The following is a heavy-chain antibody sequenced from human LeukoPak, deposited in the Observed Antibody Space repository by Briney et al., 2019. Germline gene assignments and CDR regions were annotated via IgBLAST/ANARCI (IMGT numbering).Heavy chain of an antibody. CDR2: IVVGSGNT. CDR1: VFTFTSSA. D-gene: IGHD1-1*01. J-gene: IGHJ4*02. CDR3: ATDDVTTGTKTALGY. Sequence: SVKVSCKASVFTFTSSAVQWVRQARGQGLEWIGWIVVGSGNTNYAQKFQERVTINRDMSTSTAYMELSSLRSEDTAVYYCATDDVTTGTKTALGYWGQGTLVTVSS. V-gene: IGHV1-58*01.